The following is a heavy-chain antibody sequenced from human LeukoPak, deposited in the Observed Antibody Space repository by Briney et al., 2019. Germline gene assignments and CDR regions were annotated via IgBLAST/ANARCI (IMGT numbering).Heavy chain of an antibody. CDR3: ACGHSSSWENWFDP. CDR2: INAGNGNT. J-gene: IGHJ5*02. D-gene: IGHD6-13*01. CDR1: GYTFTSYY. V-gene: IGHV1-3*03. Sequence: GASVKVSCKASGYTFTSYYMHWVRQAPGQRLEWMGWINAGNGNTKYSQEFQGRVTITRDTSASTAYMELSSLRSEDMAVYYCACGHSSSWENWFDPWGQGTLVTVSS.